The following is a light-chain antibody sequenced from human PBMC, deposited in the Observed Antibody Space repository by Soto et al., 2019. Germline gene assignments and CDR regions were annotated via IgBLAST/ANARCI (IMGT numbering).Light chain of an antibody. CDR1: SIDIAPYNY. CDR2: EVS. J-gene: IGLJ1*01. Sequence: QSVLTQPASVSGSPGRSLTISCTGTSIDIAPYNYVSWYQQHPGKAPKLIIYEVSYRPSGISNRFSGSKSGNTAPLTISGLQAEDEADYYCSSYTSSTNYVFGTGTKVTVL. V-gene: IGLV2-14*01. CDR3: SSYTSSTNYV.